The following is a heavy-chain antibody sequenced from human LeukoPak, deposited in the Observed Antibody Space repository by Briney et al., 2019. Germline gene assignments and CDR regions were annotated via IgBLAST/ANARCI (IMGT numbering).Heavy chain of an antibody. V-gene: IGHV1-8*01. D-gene: IGHD2-2*02. CDR3: ARVGFQLLYEALSAFDI. CDR2: MNPNSGNT. Sequence: AASVKVSCKASGYTFTSYDINWVRQATGQGLEWMGWMNPNSGNTGYAQKFQGRVTMTRNTSISTAYMELSSLRSEDTAVYYCARVGFQLLYEALSAFDIWGQGTMVTVSS. CDR1: GYTFTSYD. J-gene: IGHJ3*02.